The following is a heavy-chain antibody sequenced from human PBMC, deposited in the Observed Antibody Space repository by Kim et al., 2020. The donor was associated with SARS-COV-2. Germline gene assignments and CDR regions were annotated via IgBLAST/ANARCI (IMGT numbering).Heavy chain of an antibody. CDR2: INHSGST. J-gene: IGHJ6*02. CDR1: GGSFSGYY. CDR3: ARGGCRTTIKEGNYYGMDV. D-gene: IGHD1-1*01. V-gene: IGHV4-34*01. Sequence: SETLSLTCAVYGGSFSGYYWSWIRQPPGKGLEWIGEINHSGSTNYNPSLKSRVTISVDTSKNQFSLKLSSVTAADTAVYYCARGGCRTTIKEGNYYGMDVWGQGTTVTVSS.